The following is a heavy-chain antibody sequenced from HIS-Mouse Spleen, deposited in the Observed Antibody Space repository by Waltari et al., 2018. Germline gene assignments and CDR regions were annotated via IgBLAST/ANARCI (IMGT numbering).Heavy chain of an antibody. V-gene: IGHV3-66*01. CDR2: IYSGGST. Sequence: EVQLVESGGGLVQPGGSLRRSCAASGFTVSSNYMCWVRQAPGKGLEWVSVIYSGGSTYYADPVKGRFTISRDNSKNTLYLQMNSLRAEDTAVYYCARDIKAAACWGQGTLVTVSS. CDR1: GFTVSSNY. CDR3: ARDIKAAAC. D-gene: IGHD6-13*01. J-gene: IGHJ4*02.